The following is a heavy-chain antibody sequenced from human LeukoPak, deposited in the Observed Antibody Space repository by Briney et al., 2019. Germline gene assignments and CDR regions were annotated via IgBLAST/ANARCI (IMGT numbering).Heavy chain of an antibody. CDR2: ISSSSSYI. J-gene: IGHJ4*02. D-gene: IGHD3-22*01. CDR3: ARDVGYYDSSGRPRDY. Sequence: GGSLRLSCAASGFTVSSNYMSWVRQAPGKGLEWVSSISSSSSYIYYADSVKGRFTISRDNAKNSLYLQMNSLRAEDTAVYYCARDVGYYDSSGRPRDYWGQGTLVTVSS. CDR1: GFTVSSNY. V-gene: IGHV3-21*01.